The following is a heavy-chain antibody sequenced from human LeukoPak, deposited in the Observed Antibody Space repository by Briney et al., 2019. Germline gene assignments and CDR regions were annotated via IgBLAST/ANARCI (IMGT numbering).Heavy chain of an antibody. Sequence: GGSPRLSCAASGFTFSSYSMNWVRQAPGKGLEWVSSISSSNSYIYYADSVKGRFTISRDNAKNSLYLQMDSLRAEDTAVYYCARGSGGALDYWGQGTLVTVSS. V-gene: IGHV3-21*01. CDR2: ISSSNSYI. D-gene: IGHD1-26*01. J-gene: IGHJ4*02. CDR3: ARGSGGALDY. CDR1: GFTFSSYS.